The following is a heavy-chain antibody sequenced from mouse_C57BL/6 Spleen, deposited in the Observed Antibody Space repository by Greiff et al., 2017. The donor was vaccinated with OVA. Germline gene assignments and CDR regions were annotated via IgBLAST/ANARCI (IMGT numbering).Heavy chain of an antibody. J-gene: IGHJ3*01. Sequence: EVMLVESEGGLVQPGSSMKLSCTASGFTFSDYYMAWVRQVPEKGLEWVANINYDGSSTYYLDSLKSRFIISRDNAKNILYLQMSSLKSEDTATYFSVKVFYDALFAYCGERTLVTVSA. CDR2: INYDGSST. CDR1: GFTFSDYY. D-gene: IGHD2-12*01. V-gene: IGHV5-16*01. CDR3: VKVFYDALFAY.